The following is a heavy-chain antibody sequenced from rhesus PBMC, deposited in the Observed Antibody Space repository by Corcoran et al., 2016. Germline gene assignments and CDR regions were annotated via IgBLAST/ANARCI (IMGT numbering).Heavy chain of an antibody. V-gene: IGHV3-54*02. CDR2: ISSDGREK. CDR1: GFPFRGYG. Sequence: EVQLVESGGGLVQPGGSLRLSCAASGFPFRGYGLHWVRQAPGKGLEWVAVISSDGREKYHADSVKERITISRDNSKKTLYLQMNNLKLEDTAVYYCTRFDYWGQGVVVTVSS. J-gene: IGHJ4*01. CDR3: TRFDY.